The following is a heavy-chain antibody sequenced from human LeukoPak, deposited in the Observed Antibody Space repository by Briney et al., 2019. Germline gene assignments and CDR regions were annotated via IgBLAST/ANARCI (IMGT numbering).Heavy chain of an antibody. CDR3: VRELYYYGSGSYSLYGMDV. V-gene: IGHV1-69*05. CDR2: IIPIFGTA. D-gene: IGHD3-10*01. J-gene: IGHJ6*02. Sequence: ASVKVSCKASGGTFSSYAISWVRQAPGQGLEWMAGIIPIFGTANYAQKFQGRVTMTRDTSTSTVYMELSSLRSEDTAVYYCVRELYYYGSGSYSLYGMDVWGQGTTVTVSS. CDR1: GGTFSSYA.